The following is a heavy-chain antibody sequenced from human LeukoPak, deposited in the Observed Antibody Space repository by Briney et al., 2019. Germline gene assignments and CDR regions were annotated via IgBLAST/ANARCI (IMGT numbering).Heavy chain of an antibody. D-gene: IGHD3-10*01. CDR2: IIPIFGTA. CDR1: GGTFSSYA. V-gene: IGHV1-69*06. Sequence: ASVKVSFKASGGTFSSYAISWGRQDPGQGLEWMGGIIPIFGTANYAQKFQGRVTITADKSTSTAYMELSSLRSEDTAVYYCARDLVRGVKYNWFDPWGQGTLVTVSS. J-gene: IGHJ5*02. CDR3: ARDLVRGVKYNWFDP.